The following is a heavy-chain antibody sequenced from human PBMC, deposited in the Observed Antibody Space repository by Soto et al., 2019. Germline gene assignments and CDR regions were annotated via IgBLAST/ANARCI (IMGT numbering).Heavy chain of an antibody. D-gene: IGHD3-16*02. CDR1: GGYIGDGGYC. Sequence: PLVTLSVTSTVAGGYIGDGGYCWSWISKHPGKGLEWIGYIYYSGSTNYNPSLKSRVTISVDTSKNQFSLKLSSVTAADTAVYYCARDGDYVWGSYRPRTTGFDYWGQGTLVTVSS. CDR3: ARDGDYVWGSYRPRTTGFDY. J-gene: IGHJ4*02. V-gene: IGHV4-61*08. CDR2: IYYSGST.